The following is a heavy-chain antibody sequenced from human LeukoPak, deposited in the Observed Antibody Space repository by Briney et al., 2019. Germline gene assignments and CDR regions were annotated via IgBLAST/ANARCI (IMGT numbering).Heavy chain of an antibody. CDR2: INHGGST. CDR1: GGSISSGSYY. CDR3: ARRDGGTRTGSWFDP. V-gene: IGHV4-39*07. Sequence: PSETLSLTCTVSGGSISSGSYYWTWIRQPPGKGLEWIGEINHGGSTNYNPSLKSRVTISVDTSKNQFSLKLSSVTAADTAVYYCARRDGGTRTGSWFDPWGQGTLVTVSS. J-gene: IGHJ5*02. D-gene: IGHD2-15*01.